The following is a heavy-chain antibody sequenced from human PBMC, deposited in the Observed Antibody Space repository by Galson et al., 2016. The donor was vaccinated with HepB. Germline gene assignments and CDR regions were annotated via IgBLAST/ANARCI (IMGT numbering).Heavy chain of an antibody. Sequence: SLRLSCAASGSTFSSYGMHWVRQAPGKGLEWVAFISYDGSNKKYADSVKGRFTISRDNSKKTLYLQTNSLRAEDTAVYYCAKDGRIYCSSASCHDHFHYWGQGTLGTVSS. CDR1: GSTFSSYG. J-gene: IGHJ4*02. V-gene: IGHV3-30*18. CDR2: ISYDGSNK. CDR3: AKDGRIYCSSASCHDHFHY. D-gene: IGHD2-2*01.